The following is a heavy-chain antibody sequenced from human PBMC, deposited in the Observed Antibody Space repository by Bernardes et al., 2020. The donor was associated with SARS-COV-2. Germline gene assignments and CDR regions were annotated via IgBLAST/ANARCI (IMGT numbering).Heavy chain of an antibody. Sequence: GGSLRLSCAAFEFTFSTYGMHWVRQAPGKGLEWVAVIAPEGGGTVYADSVRGRFTISRDNSKNTLDLQMNSLRVEDTAVYYCTREKGRRTIHDGFDIWGQGTMVTVSS. CDR3: TREKGRRTIHDGFDI. J-gene: IGHJ3*02. V-gene: IGHV3-30*03. CDR1: EFTFSTYG. CDR2: IAPEGGGT. D-gene: IGHD5-18*01.